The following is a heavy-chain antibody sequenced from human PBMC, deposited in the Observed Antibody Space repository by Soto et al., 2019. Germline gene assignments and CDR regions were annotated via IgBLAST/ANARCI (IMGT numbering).Heavy chain of an antibody. D-gene: IGHD3-9*01. CDR1: GGSFGGYY. CDR3: ARGGRYYDILTDFDY. J-gene: IGHJ4*02. Sequence: SETLSLTCAVYGGSFGGYYWSWIRQPPGKGLEWIGEINHSGSTNYNPSLKSRVTISVDTSKNQFSLKLSSVTAADTAVYYCARGGRYYDILTDFDYWGQGTLVTVSS. CDR2: INHSGST. V-gene: IGHV4-34*01.